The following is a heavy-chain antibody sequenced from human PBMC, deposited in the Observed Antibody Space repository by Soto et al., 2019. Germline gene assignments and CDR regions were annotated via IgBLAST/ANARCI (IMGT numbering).Heavy chain of an antibody. CDR2: IIPIFGTA. V-gene: IGHV1-69*06. Sequence: QVQLVQSGAEVKKPGSSVKVSCKASGGTFSSYAISWVRQAPGQGLEWMGGIIPIFGTANYAQKFQGRVTITADKSPSTAYMELSSLRSEDTAVYYCARRGYYYDSSGYYFDYWGQGTLVTVSS. CDR1: GGTFSSYA. D-gene: IGHD3-22*01. CDR3: ARRGYYYDSSGYYFDY. J-gene: IGHJ4*02.